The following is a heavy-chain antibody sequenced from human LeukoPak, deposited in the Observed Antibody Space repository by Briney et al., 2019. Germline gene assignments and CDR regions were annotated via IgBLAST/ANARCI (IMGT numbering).Heavy chain of an antibody. J-gene: IGHJ4*02. CDR2: INHTGST. CDR3: ARVRGEVVPFDY. CDR1: GGSFSGYY. Sequence: SETLSLTCAVYGGSFSGYYWSWIRQPPGKGLEWIGEINHTGSTNYNPSLKSRVTISVDASKNQFSLKLSSVTAADTAVYYCARVRGEVVPFDYWGQGTLVTVSS. V-gene: IGHV4-34*01. D-gene: IGHD3-22*01.